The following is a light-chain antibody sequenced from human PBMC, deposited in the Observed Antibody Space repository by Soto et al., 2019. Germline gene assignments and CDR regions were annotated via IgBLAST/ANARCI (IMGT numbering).Light chain of an antibody. CDR2: EGT. Sequence: QSLLTHPASLSGSPGQSITISCTGTNNDVGVYNFVSWYQQYPGKAPKLMIYEGTKRPSGVSTRFSGSKSDSAASLTISGLQAEDEADYYCYSFAGRSTWIWVFGGGTKVTVL. V-gene: IGLV2-23*01. CDR1: NNDVGVYNF. J-gene: IGLJ3*02. CDR3: YSFAGRSTWIWV.